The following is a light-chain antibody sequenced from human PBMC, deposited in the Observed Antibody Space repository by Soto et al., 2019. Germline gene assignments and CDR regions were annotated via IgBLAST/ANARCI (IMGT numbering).Light chain of an antibody. V-gene: IGLV2-14*01. CDR3: SSYTSINTHV. CDR2: DVS. J-gene: IGLJ1*01. CDR1: SCDVGGYNF. Sequence: QSALTQPASVSGSPGQSITISCTGTSCDVGGYNFVSWYQQHPGKAPKLIISDVSNRPSGVSTRFSGSKSGNTASLTISGLQAEDEADYYCSSYTSINTHVFGTGTKLTVL.